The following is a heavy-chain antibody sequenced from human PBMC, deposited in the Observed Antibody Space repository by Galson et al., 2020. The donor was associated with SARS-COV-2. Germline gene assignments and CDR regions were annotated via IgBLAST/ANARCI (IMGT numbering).Heavy chain of an antibody. CDR3: AKPQTWIQLWPSDAFDI. Sequence: GGSLRLSCAASGFTFSSYGMHWVRQAPGKGLEWVAVISYDGSNKYYADSVKGRFTISRDNSKNTLYLQMNSLRAEDTAVYYCAKPQTWIQLWPSDAFDIWGQGTMVTVSS. CDR2: ISYDGSNK. V-gene: IGHV3-30*18. CDR1: GFTFSSYG. J-gene: IGHJ3*02. D-gene: IGHD5-18*01.